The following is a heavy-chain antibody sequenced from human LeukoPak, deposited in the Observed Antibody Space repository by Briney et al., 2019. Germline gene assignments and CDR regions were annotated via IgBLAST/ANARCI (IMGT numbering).Heavy chain of an antibody. CDR3: AIRLPHDYGGNGNAFDI. CDR1: GYTLTELS. V-gene: IGHV1-24*01. J-gene: IGHJ3*02. D-gene: IGHD4-23*01. Sequence: ASVKVSCKVSGYTLTELSMHWVRQAPGKGLEWMGGFNPEDGETIYAQKFQGRVTMTEDTSTDTAYMELSSLRSEDTAVYYCAIRLPHDYGGNGNAFDIWGQGTMVTVSS. CDR2: FNPEDGET.